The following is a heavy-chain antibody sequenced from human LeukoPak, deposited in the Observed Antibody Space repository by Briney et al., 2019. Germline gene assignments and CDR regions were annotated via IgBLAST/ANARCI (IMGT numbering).Heavy chain of an antibody. Sequence: PQRLSLTWLLAAASTTRQSSSWNRPPPKEGLGWKGSTLYIVYTNYKPSLTSRVTISVDTSKKQFSLKLSSVTAADTAVHYCARAPRDCSGDSCHPRYFQDWGQGTLVTVSS. V-gene: IGHV4-59*11. J-gene: IGHJ1*01. CDR2: TLYIVYT. CDR3: ARAPRDCSGDSCHPRYFQD. CDR1: AASTTRQS. D-gene: IGHD2-15*01.